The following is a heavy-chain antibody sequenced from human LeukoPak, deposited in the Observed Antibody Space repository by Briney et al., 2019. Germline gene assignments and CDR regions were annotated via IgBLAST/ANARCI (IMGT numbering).Heavy chain of an antibody. J-gene: IGHJ6*02. CDR3: AREGSGSAYYYGMDV. Sequence: GGSLRLSCAASGFTVSSNYMSWVRQAPGKGLEWVSVIYSGGGTYYADSVKGRFTISRDNSKNTLYLQMNSLRAEDTAVYYCAREGSGSAYYYGMDVWGQGTTVTVSS. D-gene: IGHD1-26*01. CDR2: IYSGGGT. CDR1: GFTVSSNY. V-gene: IGHV3-66*01.